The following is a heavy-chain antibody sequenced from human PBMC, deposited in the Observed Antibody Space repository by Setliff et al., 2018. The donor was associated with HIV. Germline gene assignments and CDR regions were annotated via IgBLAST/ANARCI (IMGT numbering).Heavy chain of an antibody. V-gene: IGHV1-18*01. D-gene: IGHD3-3*01. Sequence: ASVKVSCKASGFTFNHYALSWVRQAPGQRPEWMGWISAYNGNTNYAQKLQGRVTMTTDTSTSTAYMELRSLRSDDTAVYYCARGYYNFWSGYYDSRFPNPIDAFDIWGQGTMVTVSS. CDR1: GFTFNHYA. CDR2: ISAYNGNT. CDR3: ARGYYNFWSGYYDSRFPNPIDAFDI. J-gene: IGHJ3*02.